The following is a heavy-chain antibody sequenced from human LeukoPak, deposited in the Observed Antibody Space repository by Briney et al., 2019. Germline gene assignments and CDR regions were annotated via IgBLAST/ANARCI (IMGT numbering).Heavy chain of an antibody. CDR1: GGSFSGYY. CDR3: ARGPPESTEKGFRVPQQREHY. D-gene: IGHD4-17*01. V-gene: IGHV4-34*01. Sequence: PSETLSLTCAVYGGSFSGYYWSWIRQPPGKGLEWIGEINHSGSTNYNPSLKSRVTISVDTSKNQFSLKLSSVTAADTAVYYCARGPPESTEKGFRVPQQREHYWGPGTLVTVSS. CDR2: INHSGST. J-gene: IGHJ4*02.